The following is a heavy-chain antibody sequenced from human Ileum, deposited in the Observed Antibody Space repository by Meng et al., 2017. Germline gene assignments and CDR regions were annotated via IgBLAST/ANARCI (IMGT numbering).Heavy chain of an antibody. D-gene: IGHD1-26*01. Sequence: TFSNSGGSTYYADSVKGRFTISRDNAKNSLYLQMNSLRAEDTAVYYCARDWTGATKVWYFQHWGQGTLVTVSS. J-gene: IGHJ1*01. CDR2: SNSGGST. CDR3: ARDWTGATKVWYFQH. V-gene: IGHV3-69-1*01.